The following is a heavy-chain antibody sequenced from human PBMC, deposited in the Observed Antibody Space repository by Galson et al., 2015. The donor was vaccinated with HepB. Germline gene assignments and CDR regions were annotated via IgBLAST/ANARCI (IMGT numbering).Heavy chain of an antibody. J-gene: IGHJ4*02. CDR3: ATDGYYYDSSGPSLLDY. CDR2: FDPEDGET. V-gene: IGHV1-24*01. CDR1: GYTLTELS. D-gene: IGHD3-22*01. Sequence: SVKVSCKVSGYTLTELSMHWVRQAPGKGLEWMGGFDPEDGETIYAQKFQGRVTMTEDTSTDTAYMELSSLRSEDTAVYYCATDGYYYDSSGPSLLDYWGQGTLATVSS.